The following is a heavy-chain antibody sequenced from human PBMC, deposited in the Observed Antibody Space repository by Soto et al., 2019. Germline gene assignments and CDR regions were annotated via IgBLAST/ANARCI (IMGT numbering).Heavy chain of an antibody. CDR3: ARDVPRSGWAFDC. J-gene: IGHJ4*02. V-gene: IGHV3-23*01. CDR1: GFTFNNYA. Sequence: PGGSLRLSCAASGFTFNNYAMSWVRQAPGKGLEYVSAITRSGSTYYANSVKGGFTISRDNSKDTLYLQMNSLRAEDTAIYYCARDVPRSGWAFDCWGQGALVTVSS. CDR2: ITRSGST. D-gene: IGHD6-19*01.